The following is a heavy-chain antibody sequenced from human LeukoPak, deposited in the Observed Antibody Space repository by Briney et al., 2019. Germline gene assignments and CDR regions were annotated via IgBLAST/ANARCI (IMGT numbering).Heavy chain of an antibody. CDR2: IRYDGSNK. D-gene: IGHD6-19*01. Sequence: GGSLRLSCAASGFTFSSYGMHWVRQAPGKGLEWVAFIRYDGSNKYYADSVKGRFIISRDNSKNTLYLQMHSLRAEDTAVYYCAKVPIAVAGIIVFWGQGTLATVSS. CDR3: AKVPIAVAGIIVF. J-gene: IGHJ4*02. CDR1: GFTFSSYG. V-gene: IGHV3-30*02.